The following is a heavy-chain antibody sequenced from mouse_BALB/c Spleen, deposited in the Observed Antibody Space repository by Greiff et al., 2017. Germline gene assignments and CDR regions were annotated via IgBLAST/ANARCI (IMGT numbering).Heavy chain of an antibody. CDR2: INPSTGYT. CDR3: ARNDYTWFAY. J-gene: IGHJ3*01. Sequence: VKVVESGAELAKPGASVKMSCKASGYTFTSYWMHWVKQRPGQGLEWIGYINPSTGYTEYNQKFKDKATLTADKSSSTAYMQLSSLTSEDSAVYYCARNDYTWFAYWGQGTLVTVSA. CDR1: GYTFTSYW. D-gene: IGHD2-4*01. V-gene: IGHV1-7*01.